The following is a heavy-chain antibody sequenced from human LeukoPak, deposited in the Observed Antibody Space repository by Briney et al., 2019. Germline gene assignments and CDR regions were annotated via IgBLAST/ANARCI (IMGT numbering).Heavy chain of an antibody. CDR3: ARGRYSSSWFDY. V-gene: IGHV3-7*04. CDR2: IKHDGNEK. CDR1: GFTFGSYW. J-gene: IGHJ4*02. Sequence: QPGGSLRLSCAASGFTFGSYWMTWVRQAPGKGLEWVANIKHDGNEKSYVDSVKDRFTISRDNTQNSLYLQMNSLRAEDTAVYYCARGRYSSSWFDYWGQGTQVTVSS. D-gene: IGHD6-13*01.